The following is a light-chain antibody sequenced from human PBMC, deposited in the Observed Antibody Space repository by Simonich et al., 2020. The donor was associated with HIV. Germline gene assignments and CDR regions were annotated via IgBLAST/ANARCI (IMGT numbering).Light chain of an antibody. V-gene: IGKV3-11*01. CDR2: DAS. Sequence: EIVLTQSPATLSLSPGERATLSCRASQSVSSYLARYQQKPGQAPRLLIYDASNRATGIPARFSVSGSGTDFTLTISSLEPEDFAVYFCQQRSNWPTFTFGPGTKVDIK. J-gene: IGKJ3*01. CDR3: QQRSNWPTFT. CDR1: QSVSSY.